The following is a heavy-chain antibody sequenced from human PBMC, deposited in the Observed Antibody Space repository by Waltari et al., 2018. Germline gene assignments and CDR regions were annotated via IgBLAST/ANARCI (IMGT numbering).Heavy chain of an antibody. V-gene: IGHV3-53*02. CDR3: ARDQSRDGYNYY. CDR1: GFTVSSNY. D-gene: IGHD5-12*01. CDR2: IYSGGST. Sequence: EVQLVETGGGLIQPGGSLRLSCAASGFTVSSNYMSWVRQAPGKGLEWVSVIYSGGSTYYADSVKGRFTIARDNSKNTLYLQMNSLRAEDTAVYYCARDQSRDGYNYYWGQGTLVTVSS. J-gene: IGHJ4*02.